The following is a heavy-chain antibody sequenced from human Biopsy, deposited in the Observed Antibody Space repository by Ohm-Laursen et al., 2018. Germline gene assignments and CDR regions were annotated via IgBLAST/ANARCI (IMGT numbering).Heavy chain of an antibody. V-gene: IGHV4-59*07. Sequence: SDTLSLTCTVSGGSLSSDYWSWIRQPPGKGLEWIGYISYSGSTNYNPSLKSRVTISVDTSKNQFSLRLNSVTAADTPVYYCARATNSTGWPYYYFYGMDVWGQGTTVTVSS. CDR1: GGSLSSDY. CDR2: ISYSGST. D-gene: IGHD2/OR15-2a*01. CDR3: ARATNSTGWPYYYFYGMDV. J-gene: IGHJ6*02.